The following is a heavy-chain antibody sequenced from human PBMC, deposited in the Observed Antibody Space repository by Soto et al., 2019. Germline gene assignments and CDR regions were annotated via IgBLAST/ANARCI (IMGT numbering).Heavy chain of an antibody. Sequence: QLQLQESGPGLVKPSETLSLTCTVSGGSISSSSYYWGWIRQPPGKGLEWIGSIYYSGSTYYNPSLKSRVTISVDTSKNQFALKLSSVTAADTAVYYCASSHEGGYGFLAFDIWGQGTMVTVSS. CDR1: GGSISSSSYY. D-gene: IGHD5-18*01. CDR2: IYYSGST. V-gene: IGHV4-39*01. J-gene: IGHJ3*02. CDR3: ASSHEGGYGFLAFDI.